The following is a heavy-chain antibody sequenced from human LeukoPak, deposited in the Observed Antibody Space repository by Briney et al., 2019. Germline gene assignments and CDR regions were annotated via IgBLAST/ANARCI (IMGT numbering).Heavy chain of an antibody. CDR2: INPNSGGT. V-gene: IGHV1-2*02. D-gene: IGHD3-3*01. J-gene: IGHJ4*02. Sequence: ASVKVSCKASGYTFTGYYMHWVRQAPGQGLEWMGWINPNSGGTNYAQKFQGRVTMTRDTSISTAYMELSRLRSDDTAVYYCARDYDFWSGVDYWGQGTLVTASS. CDR1: GYTFTGYY. CDR3: ARDYDFWSGVDY.